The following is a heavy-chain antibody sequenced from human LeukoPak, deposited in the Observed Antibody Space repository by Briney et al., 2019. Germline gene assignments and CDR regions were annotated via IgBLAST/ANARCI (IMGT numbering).Heavy chain of an antibody. CDR3: ARGLPKYDAFDF. CDR1: GGSISSYY. J-gene: IGHJ3*01. CDR2: IYYSGST. V-gene: IGHV4-59*08. D-gene: IGHD3-16*01. Sequence: PSVTLSLTCTVSGGSISSYYWSWIRQSPGKGLVGIGNIYYSGSTNYNPSLKSRVTISVDTSKNQFSLKLSSVTAADTAVYYCARGLPKYDAFDFWGQGTMVTVSS.